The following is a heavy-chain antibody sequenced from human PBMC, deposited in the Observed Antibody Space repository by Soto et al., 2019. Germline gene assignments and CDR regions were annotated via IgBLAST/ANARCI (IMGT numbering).Heavy chain of an antibody. J-gene: IGHJ6*03. CDR3: ARGRGDYVSYYYYMDV. CDR1: GYTFTSSD. Sequence: ASLKVFCKASGYTFTSSDINWVRQATGQGLEWMGWMNPNSGNTGHAQKFQGRVTMTRNTSISTAYMELSSLRSEDTAVYYCARGRGDYVSYYYYMDVWGKGTTVTVSS. V-gene: IGHV1-8*01. CDR2: MNPNSGNT. D-gene: IGHD4-17*01.